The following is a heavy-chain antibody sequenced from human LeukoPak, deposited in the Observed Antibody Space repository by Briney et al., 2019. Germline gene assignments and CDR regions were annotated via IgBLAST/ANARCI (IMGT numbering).Heavy chain of an antibody. CDR2: ISSSGSTI. Sequence: PGGSLRLSCAASGFTFSSYEMNWVRQAPGKGLEWVSYISSSGSTIYYADSVKGRFTISRDNAKNSLYLQMNSLRAEDTAVYYCARSPWFGYYFDYWGQGTLVTVSS. CDR3: ARSPWFGYYFDY. J-gene: IGHJ4*02. V-gene: IGHV3-48*03. CDR1: GFTFSSYE. D-gene: IGHD3-10*01.